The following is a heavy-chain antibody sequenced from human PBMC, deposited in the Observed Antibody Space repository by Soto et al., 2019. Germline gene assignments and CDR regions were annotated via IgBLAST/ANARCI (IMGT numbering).Heavy chain of an antibody. CDR1: GFTFSSYG. V-gene: IGHV3-33*01. J-gene: IGHJ6*02. Sequence: QVQLVESGGGVVQPGRSLRLSCAASGFTFSSYGMHWVRQAPGKGLEWVAVIWYDGSNKYYADSVKGRFTISRDNSKNRMYLQMNSLSAEDTAVYYCAISESQIFPDYDYWSAYYRYYYYGMDVWGQGPTVTVSS. CDR3: AISESQIFPDYDYWSAYYRYYYYGMDV. D-gene: IGHD3-3*01. CDR2: IWYDGSNK.